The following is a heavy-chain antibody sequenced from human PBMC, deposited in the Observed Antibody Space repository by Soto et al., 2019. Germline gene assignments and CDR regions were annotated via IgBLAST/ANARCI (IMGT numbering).Heavy chain of an antibody. J-gene: IGHJ4*02. CDR2: IYYSGST. CDR3: ARPTPTPSSPIDY. CDR1: GGSISSSSYY. D-gene: IGHD1-1*01. Sequence: SETLSLTCTVSGGSISSSSYYWGWIRQPPGKGLEWIGSIYYSGSTYYNPSLKSRVTISVDTSKNQFSLKLSSVTAADTAVYYCARPTPTPSSPIDYWGQGTLLTVSS. V-gene: IGHV4-39*01.